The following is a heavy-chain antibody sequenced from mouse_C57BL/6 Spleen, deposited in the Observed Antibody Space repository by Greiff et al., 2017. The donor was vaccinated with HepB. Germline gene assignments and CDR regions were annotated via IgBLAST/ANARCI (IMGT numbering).Heavy chain of an antibody. CDR1: GYSITSGYY. V-gene: IGHV3-6*01. CDR2: ISYDGSN. CDR3: AREEGGFDY. J-gene: IGHJ2*01. Sequence: EVKVEESGPGLVKPSQSLSLTCSVTGYSITSGYYWNWIRQFPGNKLEWMGYISYDGSNNYNPSLKNRISITRDTSKNQFFLKLNSVTTEDTATYYCAREEGGFDYWGQGTTLTVSS.